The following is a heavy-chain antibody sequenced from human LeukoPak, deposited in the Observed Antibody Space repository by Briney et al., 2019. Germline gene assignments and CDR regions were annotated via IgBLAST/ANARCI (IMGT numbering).Heavy chain of an antibody. CDR2: IIPIFGTA. Sequence: ASVKVSCKASGGTFSSYAISWVRQAPGQGLEWMGGIIPIFGTANYAQKLQGRVTITADESTSTAYMELSSLRSEDTAVYYCAREVPAAISGAFDIWGQGTMVTVSS. D-gene: IGHD2-2*01. V-gene: IGHV1-69*13. CDR1: GGTFSSYA. J-gene: IGHJ3*02. CDR3: AREVPAAISGAFDI.